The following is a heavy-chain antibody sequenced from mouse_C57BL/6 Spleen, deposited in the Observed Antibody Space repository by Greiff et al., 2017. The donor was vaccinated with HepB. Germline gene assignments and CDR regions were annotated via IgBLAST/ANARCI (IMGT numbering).Heavy chain of an antibody. CDR2: ISDGGSYT. CDR1: GFTFSSYA. CDR3: ARGATVVRYFDV. J-gene: IGHJ1*03. D-gene: IGHD1-1*01. Sequence: EVQVVESGGGLVKPGGSLKLSCAASGFTFSSYAMSWVRQTPEKRLEWVATISDGGSYTYYPDNVKGRFTISRDNAKNNLYLQMSHLKSEDTAMYYCARGATVVRYFDVWGTGTTVTVSS. V-gene: IGHV5-4*01.